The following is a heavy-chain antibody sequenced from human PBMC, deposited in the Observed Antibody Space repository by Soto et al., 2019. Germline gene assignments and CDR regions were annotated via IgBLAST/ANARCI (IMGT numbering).Heavy chain of an antibody. D-gene: IGHD2-21*01. CDR2: MNPNSGNT. CDR3: ARESGVA. CDR1: GYTFTSYD. J-gene: IGHJ5*02. Sequence: QVQLVQSGAEVKKPGASVKVSCKASGYTFTSYDINWVRQATGQGLEWMGWMNPNSGNTGYAQKXQXRXNRNRNTSISTAYMELRSLRSEDTAVYYCARESGVAWGQGTLVTVSS. V-gene: IGHV1-8*01.